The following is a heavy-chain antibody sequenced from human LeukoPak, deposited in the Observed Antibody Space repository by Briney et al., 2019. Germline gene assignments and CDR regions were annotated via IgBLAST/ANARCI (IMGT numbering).Heavy chain of an antibody. Sequence: GGSLRLSCAASGFTFSSYTMNWVRQAPGKGLEWVSSISSSSSYIYYADSVKGRFTISRDNAKNTLYLQMNSLRVEDTAVYYCARRAGAYSHPYDYWGQGTLVTVSS. CDR3: ARRAGAYSHPYDY. J-gene: IGHJ4*02. CDR1: GFTFSSYT. CDR2: ISSSSSYI. D-gene: IGHD4/OR15-4a*01. V-gene: IGHV3-21*04.